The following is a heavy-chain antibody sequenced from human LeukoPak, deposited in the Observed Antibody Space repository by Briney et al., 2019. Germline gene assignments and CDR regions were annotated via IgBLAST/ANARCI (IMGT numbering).Heavy chain of an antibody. CDR1: GFTFSSYG. V-gene: IGHV3-30*18. CDR3: AKGGGGKGYYFDY. J-gene: IGHJ4*02. CDR2: ISYDGSNK. D-gene: IGHD4-23*01. Sequence: GRSLRLSCAASGFTFSSYGMHWVRQAPGKGLEWVAVISYDGSNKYYADSVKGRFTISRDNSKNTLYLQMNSLRAEDTAVYYCAKGGGGKGYYFDYWGQGTLVPVSS.